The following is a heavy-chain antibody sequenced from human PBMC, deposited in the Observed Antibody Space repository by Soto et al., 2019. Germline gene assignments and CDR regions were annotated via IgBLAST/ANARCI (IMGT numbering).Heavy chain of an antibody. Sequence: GESLKISCKGSGYSFTSYWISWVRQMPGKGLEWMGRIDPSDSYTNYSPSFQGHVTISADKSISTAYLQWSSLKASDTAMYYCARRRNYVSYTAIYYYYGMDFWGLGTTVTVSS. J-gene: IGHJ6*02. CDR2: IDPSDSYT. CDR1: GYSFTSYW. V-gene: IGHV5-10-1*01. D-gene: IGHD1-7*01. CDR3: ARRRNYVSYTAIYYYYGMDF.